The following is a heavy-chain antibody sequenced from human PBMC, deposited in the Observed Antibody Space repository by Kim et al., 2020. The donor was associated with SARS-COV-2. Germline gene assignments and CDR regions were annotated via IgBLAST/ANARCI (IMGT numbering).Heavy chain of an antibody. CDR3: AKAGGIGWSRGEYFQY. CDR1: GLTFDFYA. Sequence: GGSLRLSCAASGLTFDFYAMSWVRQAPGKGLEWVSTISGTGESTYYADSVKGRFTISRDNSNNTLYLQMNSLRAEDTATYYCAKAGGIGWSRGEYFQYWGQGTLVTVSS. D-gene: IGHD6-19*01. CDR2: ISGTGEST. J-gene: IGHJ1*01. V-gene: IGHV3-23*01.